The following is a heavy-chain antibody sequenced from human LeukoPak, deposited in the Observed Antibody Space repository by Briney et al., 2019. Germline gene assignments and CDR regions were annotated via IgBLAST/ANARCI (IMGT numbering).Heavy chain of an antibody. CDR2: IYPGDSDT. Sequence: GESLKISCKGSGYSFSNDWIGWVRQMPGKGLEWVGIIYPGDSDTRYSPSFQGQVSISADKSISTAYLQWSSLEASDTAMYYCARRGCNGGSCYGYWGQGTLVTVSS. CDR1: GYSFSNDW. V-gene: IGHV5-51*01. CDR3: ARRGCNGGSCYGY. J-gene: IGHJ4*02. D-gene: IGHD2-15*01.